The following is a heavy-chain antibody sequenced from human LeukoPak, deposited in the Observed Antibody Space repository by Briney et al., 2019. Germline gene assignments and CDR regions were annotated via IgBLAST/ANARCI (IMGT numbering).Heavy chain of an antibody. CDR2: LSGDGGST. CDR1: GFTFDDYA. CDR3: AKDGSSWYSRYYYYYMDV. Sequence: PGGSLRLSCAASGFTFDDYAMHWVRQAPGKGLEWVSLLSGDGGSTYYAESVKGRFPISRDNHKNSLYLEMNSLRGEDTALYYCAKDGSSWYSRYYYYYMDVWGKGTTVTVSS. D-gene: IGHD6-13*01. V-gene: IGHV3-43*02. J-gene: IGHJ6*03.